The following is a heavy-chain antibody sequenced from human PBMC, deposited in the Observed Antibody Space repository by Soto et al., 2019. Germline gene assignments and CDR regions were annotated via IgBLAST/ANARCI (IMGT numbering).Heavy chain of an antibody. CDR1: GGTFSSYT. J-gene: IGHJ6*02. CDR2: IIPILGIA. Sequence: SVKVSCKASGGTFSSYTISWVRQAPGQGLEWMGRIIPILGIANYAQKFQGRVTITADESTSTAYMELSSLRSEDTAVYYCASLRFLEWPHTQYGMDVWGQGTTVTVSS. CDR3: ASLRFLEWPHTQYGMDV. V-gene: IGHV1-69*02. D-gene: IGHD3-3*01.